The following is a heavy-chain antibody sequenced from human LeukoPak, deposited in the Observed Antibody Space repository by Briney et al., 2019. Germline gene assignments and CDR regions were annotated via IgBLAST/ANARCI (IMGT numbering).Heavy chain of an antibody. CDR3: ARSDWNYGMDV. CDR1: GYTFTSYY. D-gene: IGHD1-1*01. J-gene: IGHJ6*02. Sequence: ASVKVSCKASGYTFTSYYMHWVRQAPGQGLEWMGWMNPNSGNTGYAQNFQGRVTMTRNTSISTAYMELSSLRSEDTAVYYCARSDWNYGMDVWGQGTTVTVSS. CDR2: MNPNSGNT. V-gene: IGHV1-8*02.